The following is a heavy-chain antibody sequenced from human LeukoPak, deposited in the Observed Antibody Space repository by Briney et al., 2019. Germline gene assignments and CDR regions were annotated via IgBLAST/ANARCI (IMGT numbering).Heavy chain of an antibody. J-gene: IGHJ6*02. CDR2: ISGSGDNS. CDR1: GFTFSNYA. D-gene: IGHD4-23*01. CDR3: ASPTGGNSYYYGMDV. Sequence: GGSLRLSCAASGFTFSNYAMSWVRQAPGKGLEWVSGISGSGDNSYYADSVKGRFTISRDNAKNSLYLQMNSLRAEDTAVYYCASPTGGNSYYYGMDVWGQGTTVTVSS. V-gene: IGHV3-23*01.